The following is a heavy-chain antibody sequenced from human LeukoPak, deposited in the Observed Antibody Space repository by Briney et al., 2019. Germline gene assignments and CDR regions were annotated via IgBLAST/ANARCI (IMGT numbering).Heavy chain of an antibody. Sequence: SETLSLTCAVYGGSFSGYYWSWIRQPPGKGLEWIGKINHCGSTNYNPSLKSRVTISVDTSKNQFSLKLSSVTAADTAVYYCARSMQGVSGMDVWGQGTTVTVSS. CDR3: ARSMQGVSGMDV. V-gene: IGHV4-34*01. D-gene: IGHD6-13*01. J-gene: IGHJ6*02. CDR2: INHCGST. CDR1: GGSFSGYY.